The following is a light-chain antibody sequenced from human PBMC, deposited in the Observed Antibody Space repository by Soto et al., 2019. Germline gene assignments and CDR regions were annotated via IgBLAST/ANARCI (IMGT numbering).Light chain of an antibody. J-gene: IGKJ4*01. CDR3: LQDYNSPLT. CDR1: QSVSSY. CDR2: DAS. V-gene: IGKV3-11*01. Sequence: IVLTPSPATLSLSPGDRAPLSCRASQSVSSYLAWYQQKPGQAPRLLIYDASNRATGIPARFSGSGSGTDGTLAISRLEPEDVETYYCLQDYNSPLTFGGGTKVDIK.